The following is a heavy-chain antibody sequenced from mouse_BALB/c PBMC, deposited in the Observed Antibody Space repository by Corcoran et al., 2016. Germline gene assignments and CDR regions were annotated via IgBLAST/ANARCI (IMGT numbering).Heavy chain of an antibody. CDR3: ARWDWYFDV. J-gene: IGHJ1*01. Sequence: EVQVQQSWAELVKPGSSVKLSCTASGFNIKDTYMHWVKQRPEQGLEWIGRIDPANGNTKYDPKFQGKATITADTSSNTAYLQLSSLTSEDTAVYYCARWDWYFDVWGAWTTVTVYS. V-gene: IGHV14-3*02. CDR2: IDPANGNT. CDR1: GFNIKDTY.